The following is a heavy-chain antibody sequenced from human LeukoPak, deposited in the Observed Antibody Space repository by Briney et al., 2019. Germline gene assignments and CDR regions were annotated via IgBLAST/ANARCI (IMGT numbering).Heavy chain of an antibody. V-gene: IGHV3-48*01. Sequence: GGSLRLSCAASGFTFSSYSMNWIRQAPGKGLEWVSYISSSSSTIYYADSVKGRFTISRDNAKNSLYLQMSNLRAEDTAVYFCARGGGLDVWGQGAAVTVSS. CDR2: ISSSSSTI. J-gene: IGHJ6*02. CDR1: GFTFSSYS. D-gene: IGHD3-16*01. CDR3: ARGGGLDV.